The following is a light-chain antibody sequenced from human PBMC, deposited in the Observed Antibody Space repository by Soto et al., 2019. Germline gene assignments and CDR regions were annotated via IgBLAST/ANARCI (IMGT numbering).Light chain of an antibody. CDR2: DVS. Sequence: QSVLTQPASVSGSPGQSITISCTGTRSDVGAHNFVSWYQHHPGKAPKLIIYDVSNRPSGVPTRFSGSKSGNTATLTISGLQAEDEADYYCNACTVTNVYVSGTGTKVTVL. CDR3: NACTVTNVYV. CDR1: RSDVGAHNF. J-gene: IGLJ1*01. V-gene: IGLV2-14*01.